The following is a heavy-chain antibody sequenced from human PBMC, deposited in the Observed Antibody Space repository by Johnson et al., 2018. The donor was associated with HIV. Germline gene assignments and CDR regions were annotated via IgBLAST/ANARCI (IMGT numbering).Heavy chain of an antibody. CDR1: YG. Sequence: YGMHWVRQAPGKGLEWAAVISYDGSDKYYADSVKGRFTISRDNSKNTLYLQMNSLRAEDTAVYYCARGYGVYATSFDVWGQGTVVAISS. CDR2: ISYDGSDK. CDR3: ARGYGVYATSFDV. D-gene: IGHD5/OR15-5a*01. J-gene: IGHJ3*01. V-gene: IGHV3-33*05.